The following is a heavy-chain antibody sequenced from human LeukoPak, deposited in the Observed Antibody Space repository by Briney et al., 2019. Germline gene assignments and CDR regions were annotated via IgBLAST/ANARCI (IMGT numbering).Heavy chain of an antibody. CDR1: GFTFSNHG. CDR2: IWHDGSNK. V-gene: IGHV3-33*01. Sequence: GRSLRLSCAASGFTFSNHGMHWVRQPPGKGLEWVAVIWHDGSNKYYGDSVKGRFTISRDNSKNTVYLQMNGLRAEDTAMYYCARQGIGSYFLDYWGQGTLVTVSS. J-gene: IGHJ4*02. D-gene: IGHD1-26*01. CDR3: ARQGIGSYFLDY.